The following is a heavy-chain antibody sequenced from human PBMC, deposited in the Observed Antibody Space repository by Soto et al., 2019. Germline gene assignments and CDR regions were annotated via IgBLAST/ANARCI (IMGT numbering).Heavy chain of an antibody. CDR1: GGSISSGGYY. D-gene: IGHD2-2*01. J-gene: IGHJ6*02. CDR3: ARDQPAATPSGMDV. CDR2: IYYSGST. V-gene: IGHV4-31*03. Sequence: PSETLSLTCTVSGGSISSGGYYWSWIRQHPGKSLEWIGYIYYSGSTYYNPSLKSRVTISVDTSKNQFSLKLSSVTAADTAVYYCARDQPAATPSGMDVWGQGTTVTVSS.